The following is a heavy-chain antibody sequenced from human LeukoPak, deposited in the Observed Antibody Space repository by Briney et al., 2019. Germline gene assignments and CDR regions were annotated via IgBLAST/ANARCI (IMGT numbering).Heavy chain of an antibody. CDR3: ARAFAGYCSSTSCPNYYYYYYMDV. CDR2: IIPIFGTA. J-gene: IGHJ6*03. V-gene: IGHV1-69*01. CDR1: GGTFSSYA. Sequence: HRASVKVSCKASGGTFSSYAISWVRQAPGQGLEWMGGIIPIFGTANYAQKFQGRVTITADESTSTAYMELSSLRSEDTAVYYCARAFAGYCSSTSCPNYYYYYYMDVWGKGTTVTVSS. D-gene: IGHD2-2*01.